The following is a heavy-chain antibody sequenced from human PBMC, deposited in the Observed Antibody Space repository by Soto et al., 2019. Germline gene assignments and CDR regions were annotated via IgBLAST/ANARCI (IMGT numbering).Heavy chain of an antibody. CDR1: GFTFSSYS. CDR3: VRTSLVVAAATREDY. V-gene: IGHV3-74*01. Sequence: EVQLVESGGGLVQPGESLRLSCAASGFTFSSYSMHWVRQAPGKGLVWVSRMNSDGSSTSYAGCVKGRFTISRDNAKNTLYLQMNSLRAEDTAVYYCVRTSLVVAAATREDYWGQGTLVTVSS. CDR2: MNSDGSST. J-gene: IGHJ4*02. D-gene: IGHD2-15*01.